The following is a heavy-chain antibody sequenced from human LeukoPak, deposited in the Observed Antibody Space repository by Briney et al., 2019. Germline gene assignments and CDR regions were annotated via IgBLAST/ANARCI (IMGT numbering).Heavy chain of an antibody. D-gene: IGHD6-13*01. V-gene: IGHV3-72*01. Sequence: PGGSLRLFCAAAGFTFSDHYMDWFRQAPGKGLEWVGRIRCKGQSYTAEYAASVKGRHPIPTNDSKNSMYLQKNRLKTEDTEVYYCARGPPGMAAAGTRFLDYWGQGTLVIVSS. J-gene: IGHJ4*02. CDR3: ARGPPGMAAAGTRFLDY. CDR2: IRCKGQSYTA. CDR1: GFTFSDHY.